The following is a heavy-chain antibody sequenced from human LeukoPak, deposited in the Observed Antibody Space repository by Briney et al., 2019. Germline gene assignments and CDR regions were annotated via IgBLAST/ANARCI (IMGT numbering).Heavy chain of an antibody. V-gene: IGHV3-7*01. CDR2: IKQDGSET. D-gene: IGHD6-19*01. CDR1: RFTLSNYW. Sequence: PGGSLRLSCAAARFTLSNYWMSWVRQARGKGLEWVANIKQDGSETYYVDSVKGRFTISRDNAKNSLSLQMNSLRAEDTAVYYCARQRGSGCLDYWGQGTLVTVSS. CDR3: ARQRGSGCLDY. J-gene: IGHJ4*02.